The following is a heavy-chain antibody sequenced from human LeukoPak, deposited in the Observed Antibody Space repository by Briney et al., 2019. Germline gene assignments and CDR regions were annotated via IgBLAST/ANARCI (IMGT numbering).Heavy chain of an antibody. CDR2: INTDGSST. Sequence: GGSLRLSCAASGFTFSSYWMHWVRQAPGKGLVWVSRINTDGSSTTYADSVKGRFTFSRDNAKNTLFLQMNSLRVEDTAVYYCALLAVASDFDYWGQGALVTVSS. CDR3: ALLAVASDFDY. J-gene: IGHJ4*02. D-gene: IGHD6-19*01. CDR1: GFTFSSYW. V-gene: IGHV3-74*01.